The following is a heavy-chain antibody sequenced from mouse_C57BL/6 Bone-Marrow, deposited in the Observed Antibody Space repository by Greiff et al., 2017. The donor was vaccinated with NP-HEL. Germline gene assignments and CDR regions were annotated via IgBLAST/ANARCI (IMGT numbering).Heavy chain of an antibody. CDR3: AREGNYGSSYGYFDV. CDR1: GFSINSDCY. CDR2: TFYSGIT. Sequence: EVQLVESGPSLVRPSQTLSLTCTVTGFSINSDCYWIWIRQFPGNKLEYIGYTFYSGITYYNPSLESRTYITRDTSKNQFSLKLSSVTTEDTATYYCAREGNYGSSYGYFDVWGTGTTVTVSS. J-gene: IGHJ1*03. D-gene: IGHD1-1*01. V-gene: IGHV3-3*01.